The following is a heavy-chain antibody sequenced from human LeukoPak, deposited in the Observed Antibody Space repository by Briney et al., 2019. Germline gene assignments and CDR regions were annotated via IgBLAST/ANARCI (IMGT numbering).Heavy chain of an antibody. Sequence: SVKVSCKASGGTFSSYAISWVRQAPGQGLEWMGGIIPIFGTANYAQKFQGRVTITTDESTSTAYMELRSLRSDDTAVYYCARRDGENFDYWGQGTLVTVSS. CDR3: ARRDGENFDY. CDR2: IIPIFGTA. V-gene: IGHV1-69*05. D-gene: IGHD3-10*01. CDR1: GGTFSSYA. J-gene: IGHJ4*02.